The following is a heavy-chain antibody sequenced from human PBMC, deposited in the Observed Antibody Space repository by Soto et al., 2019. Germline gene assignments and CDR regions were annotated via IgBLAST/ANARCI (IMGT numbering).Heavy chain of an antibody. CDR1: GFPRSSYA. J-gene: IGHJ2*01. Sequence: PGGSLILSSAASGFPRSSYAMIWVRPAPGKGLEWVSAISGSGGSTYYADSVKGRFTISRDNSKNTLYLQMNSLSAEDTAVYYCARAGYITMIVVVTNSYWYFDLWGRGTRVTVSA. CDR2: ISGSGGST. D-gene: IGHD3-22*01. CDR3: ARAGYITMIVVVTNSYWYFDL. V-gene: IGHV3-23*01.